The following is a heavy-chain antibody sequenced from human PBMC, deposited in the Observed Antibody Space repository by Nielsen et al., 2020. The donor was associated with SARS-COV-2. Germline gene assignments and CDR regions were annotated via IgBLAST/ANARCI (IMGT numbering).Heavy chain of an antibody. D-gene: IGHD3-22*01. CDR3: ARGYYYDSSGYYRAPPYYYYGMDV. J-gene: IGHJ6*02. V-gene: IGHV5-51*01. CDR2: IYPGDSDT. CDR1: GYSFTSYW. Sequence: GESLKISCKGSGYSFTSYWIGWVRQMPGKGLEWMGIIYPGDSDTRYSPSFQGQVTISADKSISTAYLQWSSLKASDTAMYYCARGYYYDSSGYYRAPPYYYYGMDVWGQGTTVTVSS.